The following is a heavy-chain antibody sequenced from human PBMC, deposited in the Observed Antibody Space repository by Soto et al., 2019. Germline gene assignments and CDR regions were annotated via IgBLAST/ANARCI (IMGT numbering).Heavy chain of an antibody. V-gene: IGHV1-18*01. J-gene: IGHJ5*02. CDR2: ISAYNGNT. CDR1: GYTFTSYG. CDR3: AREGYCSGGSCYQAGWFDP. D-gene: IGHD2-15*01. Sequence: ASVKVSCKASGYTFTSYGISWVRQAPGQGLEWMGWISAYNGNTNYAQKLQGRVTMTTDTSTSTAYMELRSLRSDDTAVYYCAREGYCSGGSCYQAGWFDPWGQGTLVTVSS.